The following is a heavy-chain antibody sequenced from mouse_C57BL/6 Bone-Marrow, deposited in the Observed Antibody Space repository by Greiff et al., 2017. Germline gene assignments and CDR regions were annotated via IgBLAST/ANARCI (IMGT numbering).Heavy chain of an antibody. CDR1: GYAFSSSW. V-gene: IGHV1-82*01. D-gene: IGHD4-1*01. J-gene: IGHJ4*01. CDR2: IYPGDGDT. Sequence: VQLQQSGPELVKPGASVKISCKASGYAFSSSWMNWVKQRPGKGLEWIGRIYPGDGDTNYNGKFKGKATLTADKSSRTAYMQRSRLTSEDSAVYFGARLGRGYAMDYWGQGTSVTGSS. CDR3: ARLGRGYAMDY.